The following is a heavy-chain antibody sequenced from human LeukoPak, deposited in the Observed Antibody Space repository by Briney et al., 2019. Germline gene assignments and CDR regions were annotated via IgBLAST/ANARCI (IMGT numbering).Heavy chain of an antibody. CDR3: ARGNFY. CDR2: IYYSGST. J-gene: IGHJ4*02. CDR1: GGSFSGYY. V-gene: IGHV4-31*11. Sequence: SETLSLTCAVYGGSFSGYYWSWIRQHPGKGLEWIGYIYYSGSTYYNPSLKSRVTISVDTSKNQFSLKLSSVTAADTAVYYCARGNFYWGQGTLVTVSS.